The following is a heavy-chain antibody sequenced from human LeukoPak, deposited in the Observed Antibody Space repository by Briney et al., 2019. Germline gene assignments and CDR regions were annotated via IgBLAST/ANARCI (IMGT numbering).Heavy chain of an antibody. V-gene: IGHV4-59*01. CDR1: GGSISSYS. CDR2: IYYRGST. J-gene: IGHJ4*02. Sequence: SETLSLTCTVSGGSISSYSWNWIRQPPGKGLEWIGYIYYRGSTNNNPSLKSRVTISVDTSKNQFSLKLSSVTAADTAVYYCARVGAAVFDYWGQGTLVTVSS. D-gene: IGHD3-16*01. CDR3: ARVGAAVFDY.